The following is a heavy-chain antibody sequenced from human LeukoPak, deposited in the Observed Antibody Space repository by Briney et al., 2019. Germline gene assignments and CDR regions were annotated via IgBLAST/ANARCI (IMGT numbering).Heavy chain of an antibody. V-gene: IGHV3-23*01. Sequence: PGGSLRLSCAASGFTFSSYAKSWVRQAPGKGLEWVSAISGSGGSTYYADSVKGRFTISRDNSKNTLYLQMNSLRAEDTAVYYCAKQYQRSYYFDYWGQGTLVTVSS. CDR2: ISGSGGST. D-gene: IGHD2-2*01. CDR1: GFTFSSYA. J-gene: IGHJ4*02. CDR3: AKQYQRSYYFDY.